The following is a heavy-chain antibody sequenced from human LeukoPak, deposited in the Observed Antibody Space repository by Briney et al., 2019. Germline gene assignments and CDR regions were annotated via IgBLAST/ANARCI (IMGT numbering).Heavy chain of an antibody. D-gene: IGHD2-21*02. CDR2: IYTSGST. CDR3: VSAYCGGDCYHSLLTN. V-gene: IGHV4-4*07. Sequence: PSETLSLACTVSGGSISSYYWSWIRQPAGKGLEWIGRIYTSGSTNYNPSLKSRVTMSVDRSKNQFSLRLTSLTAADTAIYYCVSAYCGGDCYHSLLTNWGQGILVTVSS. J-gene: IGHJ4*02. CDR1: GGSISSYY.